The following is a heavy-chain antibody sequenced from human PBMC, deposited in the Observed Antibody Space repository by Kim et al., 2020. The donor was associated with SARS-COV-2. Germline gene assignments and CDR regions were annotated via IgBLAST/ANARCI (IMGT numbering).Heavy chain of an antibody. J-gene: IGHJ2*01. D-gene: IGHD2-21*02. Sequence: SETLSLTCTVSGGSISSYYWSWIRQPPGKGLEWIGYIYYSGSTNYNPSLKSRVTISVDTSKNQFSLKLTSVTAADTAVYYCARDPGGDWPYWYFDLWGRGTLVTVSS. CDR2: IYYSGST. CDR3: ARDPGGDWPYWYFDL. CDR1: GGSISSYY. V-gene: IGHV4-59*13.